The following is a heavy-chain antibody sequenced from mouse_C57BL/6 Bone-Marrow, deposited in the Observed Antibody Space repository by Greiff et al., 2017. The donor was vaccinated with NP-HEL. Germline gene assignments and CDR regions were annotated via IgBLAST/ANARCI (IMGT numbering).Heavy chain of an antibody. D-gene: IGHD1-1*01. CDR2: IYPGDGDT. Sequence: QVQLQQSGPELVKPGASVKISCKASGYAFSSSWMNWVKQRPGKGLEWIGRIYPGDGDTNYNEKFKGKATLTADKSSSTAYMQLSSLTSEDSAVYFCARKDYYGSSSFAYWGQGTLVTVSA. J-gene: IGHJ3*01. V-gene: IGHV1-82*01. CDR1: GYAFSSSW. CDR3: ARKDYYGSSSFAY.